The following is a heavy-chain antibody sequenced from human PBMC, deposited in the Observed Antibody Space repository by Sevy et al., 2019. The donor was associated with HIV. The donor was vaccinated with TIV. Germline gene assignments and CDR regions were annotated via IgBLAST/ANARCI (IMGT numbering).Heavy chain of an antibody. D-gene: IGHD1-26*01. V-gene: IGHV3-30-3*01. CDR1: GFTFSSYA. CDR2: ISYDGSNK. Sequence: GGSLRLSCAASGFTFSSYAMHWVRQAPGKGLEWVAVISYDGSNKYYADSVKGRFTISTDNSKNTLYLQMNSLRAEDTAVYYCARPLYSGSPKTPFDYLCQGPLVPVSS. CDR3: ARPLYSGSPKTPFDY. J-gene: IGHJ4*02.